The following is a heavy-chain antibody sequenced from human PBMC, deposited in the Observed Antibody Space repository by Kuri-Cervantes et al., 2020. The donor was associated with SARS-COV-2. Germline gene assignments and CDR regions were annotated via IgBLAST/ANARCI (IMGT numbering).Heavy chain of an antibody. CDR3: ATSITMIVVSGGSHI. CDR1: GFTFSNSD. Sequence: LSLTCAASGFTFSNSDMSWVRQAPGKGLEWVSGVSWNGSRTHYAYPVKGRFIISRDNSKNTLYLQMNSLRAEDTAVYYCATSITMIVVSGGSHIWGQGTMVTVSS. V-gene: IGHV3-35*01. J-gene: IGHJ3*02. CDR2: VSWNGSRT. D-gene: IGHD3-22*01.